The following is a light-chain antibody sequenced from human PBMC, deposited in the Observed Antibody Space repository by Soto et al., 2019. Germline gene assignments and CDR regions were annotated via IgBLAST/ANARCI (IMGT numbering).Light chain of an antibody. V-gene: IGKV3-20*01. Sequence: EIVLTQSPDTLSLSPGESATLSCRASQSVSSSYLAWYQQKPGQAPRLLIFGASSRATGIPDRFSGSGSGTYFTLTISRVAHEDFAVFYWQQYDNSITFGQGTRLEIE. CDR2: GAS. J-gene: IGKJ5*01. CDR3: QQYDNSIT. CDR1: QSVSSSY.